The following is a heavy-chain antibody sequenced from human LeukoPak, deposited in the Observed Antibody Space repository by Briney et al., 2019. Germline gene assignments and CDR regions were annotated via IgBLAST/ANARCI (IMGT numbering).Heavy chain of an antibody. CDR3: AKDGTPGDY. CDR1: GFTFSSSG. CDR2: ISGSGGST. Sequence: GGSLRLSCAASGFTFSSSGMSWVRQAPGMGLEWVSAISGSGGSTYYAGSVKGRFTISRDNSKNTLCLQMSGLRADDTAIYYCAKDGTPGDYWGQGTRVTVSS. J-gene: IGHJ4*02. D-gene: IGHD2-15*01. V-gene: IGHV3-23*01.